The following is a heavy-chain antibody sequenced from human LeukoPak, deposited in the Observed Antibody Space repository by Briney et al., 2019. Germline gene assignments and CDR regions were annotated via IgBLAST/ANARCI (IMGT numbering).Heavy chain of an antibody. CDR2: IYYSGST. Sequence: SETLSLTCTVSGYSISSGYYWGWIRQPPGKGLEWIGSIYYSGSTYYNPSLKSRVTISVDTSKNQFSLKLSAVTAADTAVYYCASTSCSSWYGYYYYYMDVWGKGTTVTVSS. CDR1: GYSISSGYY. J-gene: IGHJ6*03. D-gene: IGHD6-13*01. V-gene: IGHV4-38-2*02. CDR3: ASTSCSSWYGYYYYYMDV.